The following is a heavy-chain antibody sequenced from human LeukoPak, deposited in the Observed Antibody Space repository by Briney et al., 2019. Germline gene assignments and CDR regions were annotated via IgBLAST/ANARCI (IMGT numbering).Heavy chain of an antibody. Sequence: GGSLRLSCAASGFSLSDYFMSWVRQAPGKGLEWVSYSSSTGRTVYYADSVKGRLTTSRDNGKNSLYLQMNSLRAEDTAVYYCARYFGRNWGQGTLVTVSS. V-gene: IGHV3-11*01. CDR2: SSSTGRTV. CDR1: GFSLSDYF. CDR3: ARYFGRN. J-gene: IGHJ4*02. D-gene: IGHD3-3*01.